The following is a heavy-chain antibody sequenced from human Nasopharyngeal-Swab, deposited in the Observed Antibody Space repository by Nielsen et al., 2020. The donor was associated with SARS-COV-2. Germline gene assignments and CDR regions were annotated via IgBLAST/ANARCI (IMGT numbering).Heavy chain of an antibody. V-gene: IGHV5-51*01. CDR3: ARQRTTLTLGRAFDL. D-gene: IGHD4-17*01. J-gene: IGHJ3*01. Sequence: GESLKISCQGFGRSFSNYWFAWVRQMPGKGLELMGIIYPGNSDTRYSPSFQGQVTISADKSISTAYLQWSSLRASDAAIYYFARQRTTLTLGRAFDLWGQGTIVTVSS. CDR2: IYPGNSDT. CDR1: GRSFSNYW.